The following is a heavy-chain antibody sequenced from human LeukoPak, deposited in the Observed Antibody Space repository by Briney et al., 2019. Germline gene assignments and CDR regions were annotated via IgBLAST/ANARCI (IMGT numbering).Heavy chain of an antibody. J-gene: IGHJ4*02. V-gene: IGHV1-18*01. D-gene: IGHD3-22*01. CDR3: ARGYDSSGYYYGDY. CDR2: ISVYSGNT. Sequence: GSVKVSCKASGYTFTSYGISWVRQAPGQGLEWMGWISVYSGNTDYTQKLQGRVTMTTDASTTTAYMELRSLRSDDTAVYYCARGYDSSGYYYGDYWGQGTLVTVSS. CDR1: GYTFTSYG.